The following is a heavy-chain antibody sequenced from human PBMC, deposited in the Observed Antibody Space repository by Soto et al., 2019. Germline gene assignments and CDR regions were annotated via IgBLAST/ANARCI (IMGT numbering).Heavy chain of an antibody. Sequence: QVQLVQSGAEVKKPGSSVKVSCKASGGTFGSYTISWVRQAPGQGLEWMGRIIPILGIANYAQKFQGRVTITADKSTSSAYMELSSLRSEDTAVYYCASRYDSSDYWGQGTLVTVSS. CDR3: ASRYDSSDY. CDR2: IIPILGIA. D-gene: IGHD3-22*01. V-gene: IGHV1-69*02. J-gene: IGHJ4*02. CDR1: GGTFGSYT.